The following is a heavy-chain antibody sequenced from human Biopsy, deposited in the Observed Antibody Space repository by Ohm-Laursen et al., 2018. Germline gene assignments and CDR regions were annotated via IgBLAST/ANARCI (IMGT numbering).Heavy chain of an antibody. CDR2: ISYTGYT. D-gene: IGHD4-23*01. J-gene: IGHJ4*02. CDR1: GGSFTGHY. V-gene: IGHV4-59*11. CDR3: ARGSNDFGGLYFPR. Sequence: GTLSLTCTVSGGSFTGHYWSWIRQPPGKGLEWIGHISYTGYTSYNASLKIRVTISVDTSRNHFSLRLSSLAAEDTAVYYCARGSNDFGGLYFPRWGQGTLLTVSS.